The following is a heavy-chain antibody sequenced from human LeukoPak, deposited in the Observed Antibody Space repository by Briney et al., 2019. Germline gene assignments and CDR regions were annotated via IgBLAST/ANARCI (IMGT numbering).Heavy chain of an antibody. V-gene: IGHV1-58*02. J-gene: IGHJ5*02. D-gene: IGHD3-10*01. CDR3: ARNYGSGSYKHWFDP. Sequence: SVKVSCKASGFTFTSSAMQWVRQARGQRLEWIGWIVVGSGNTNYAQKFQERVTITRDMSTSTAYMELRSLRSDDTAVYYCARNYGSGSYKHWFDPWGQGTLVTVSS. CDR1: GFTFTSSA. CDR2: IVVGSGNT.